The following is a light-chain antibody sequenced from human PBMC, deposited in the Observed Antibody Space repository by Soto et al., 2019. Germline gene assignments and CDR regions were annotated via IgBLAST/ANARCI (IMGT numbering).Light chain of an antibody. CDR1: QSISAW. V-gene: IGKV1-39*01. Sequence: DIQMTQSPSTLSASVGDRVTITCRASQSISAWLAWYQQKPGKAPNLLIYAASNLQSGVPSRFSGSGSGTDFTLTITSLRPEDFATYWCQQSYNTPVTFGQGTRLEI. J-gene: IGKJ5*01. CDR3: QQSYNTPVT. CDR2: AAS.